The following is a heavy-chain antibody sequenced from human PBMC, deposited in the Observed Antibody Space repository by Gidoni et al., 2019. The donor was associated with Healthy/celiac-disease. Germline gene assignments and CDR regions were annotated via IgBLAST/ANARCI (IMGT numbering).Heavy chain of an antibody. CDR3: ARPNEVYDKSGYYYDAFDI. CDR2: INPSGGST. CDR1: GYTFTSYY. Sequence: QVQLVQYGAEVKKPGASVKVSCKDAGYTFTSYYMPGVRQAPGQGLEWMGVINPSGGSTAYAQKFQGRVTMTGDTSTSTVYMELSSLRSEDTAVYYCARPNEVYDKSGYYYDAFDIWGQGTTVTVSS. D-gene: IGHD3-22*01. J-gene: IGHJ3*02. V-gene: IGHV1-46*01.